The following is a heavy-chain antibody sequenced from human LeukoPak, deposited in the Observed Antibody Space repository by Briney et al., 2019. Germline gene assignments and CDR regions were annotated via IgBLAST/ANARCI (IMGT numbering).Heavy chain of an antibody. D-gene: IGHD1-26*01. CDR2: IYYRGST. CDR1: GGSISSYY. J-gene: IGHJ4*02. CDR3: ARDRGATGY. Sequence: SETLSLTCTVSGGSISSYYWSWIRQPPGKGLEWIGYIYYRGSTNYNPSLKSRVTISVDTSKNQFSLKLSSVTAADTAVYYCARDRGATGYWGQGTLVTVSS. V-gene: IGHV4-59*01.